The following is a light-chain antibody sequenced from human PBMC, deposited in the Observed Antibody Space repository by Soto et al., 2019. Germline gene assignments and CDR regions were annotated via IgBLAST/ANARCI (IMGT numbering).Light chain of an antibody. V-gene: IGKV3-15*01. J-gene: IGKJ4*01. CDR2: GAS. CDR1: QGVSRK. Sequence: DIVMTQSPATLSLAPGERFTFCFMASQGVSRKLAWYQHKPGQAPRLLISGASTGATGIPARFSGSGSGTEFTLTISSLQSEDCAIYYCQQYHTWPITFGGGTKVDIK. CDR3: QQYHTWPIT.